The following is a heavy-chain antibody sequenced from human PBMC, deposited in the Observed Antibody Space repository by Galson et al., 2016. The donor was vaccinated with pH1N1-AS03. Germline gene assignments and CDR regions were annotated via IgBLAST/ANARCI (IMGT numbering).Heavy chain of an antibody. CDR3: TKVGIEISSGWYGRFDF. J-gene: IGHJ4*02. D-gene: IGHD6-19*01. CDR1: GYSFISYA. Sequence: SVKVSCKASGYSFISYAIHWVRQAPGQRPEWMGWLNTGTGDTIYSQKFQDRVTITRDTSASTAYMELSTLRSEDTAVYYCTKVGIEISSGWYGRFDFWGQGTLVTVSS. CDR2: LNTGTGDT. V-gene: IGHV1-3*04.